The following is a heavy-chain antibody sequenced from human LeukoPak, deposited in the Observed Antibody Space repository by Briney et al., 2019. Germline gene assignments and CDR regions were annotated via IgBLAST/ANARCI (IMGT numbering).Heavy chain of an antibody. J-gene: IGHJ3*01. V-gene: IGHV5-51*01. CDR3: ARYGKSGTYSHGFDV. D-gene: IGHD3-10*01. Sequence: GESLKISCEAFGYSFTGHWIGWVRQMPGRGLEFMGTIYPGDSDTRYSPSFEGRVSIPVDKSINTAYLQWSGLKASDTAMYYCARYGKSGTYSHGFDVWGQGTMVIVSS. CDR2: IYPGDSDT. CDR1: GYSFTGHW.